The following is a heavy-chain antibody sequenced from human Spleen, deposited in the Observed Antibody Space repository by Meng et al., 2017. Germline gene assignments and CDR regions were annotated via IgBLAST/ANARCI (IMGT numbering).Heavy chain of an antibody. CDR1: GFTFGTYA. CDR2: ISHEGSNE. V-gene: IGHV3-30*04. Sequence: GESLKISCVASGFTFGTYAMHWVRQAPGKGLEWVAVISHEGSNELYADSVKGRLIISRDNSKNTLFLQMNRLRGEDTAVYYCARVGYRNTAVAGYYYGMDVWGQGTMVTVSS. CDR3: ARVGYRNTAVAGYYYGMDV. D-gene: IGHD6-19*01. J-gene: IGHJ6*02.